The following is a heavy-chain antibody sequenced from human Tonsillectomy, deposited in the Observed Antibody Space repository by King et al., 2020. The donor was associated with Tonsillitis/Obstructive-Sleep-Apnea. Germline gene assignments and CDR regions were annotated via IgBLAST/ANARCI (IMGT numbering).Heavy chain of an antibody. CDR3: ARQIWGSYREFDY. Sequence: VQLVESGAEVKKPGESLRISCKGSGYIFTSYWISWVRQMPGKGLEWMGRIDPSDSYTNYSPSFQGHVTISADKSISTAYLQWSSLKASDTAMYYCARQIWGSYREFDYWGQGTLVTVSS. D-gene: IGHD3-16*02. V-gene: IGHV5-10-1*01. CDR1: GYIFTSYW. CDR2: IDPSDSYT. J-gene: IGHJ4*02.